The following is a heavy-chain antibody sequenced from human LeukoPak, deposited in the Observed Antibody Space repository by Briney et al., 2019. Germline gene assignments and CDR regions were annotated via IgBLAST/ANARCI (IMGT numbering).Heavy chain of an antibody. J-gene: IGHJ4*02. CDR1: GFTLSDFG. D-gene: IGHD6-6*01. V-gene: IGHV3-48*01. CDR2: ISSNSRTV. Sequence: GGSLRLSCAVPGFTLSDFGMNWVRQAPGKGLQWVSYISSNSRTVDYADSVKGRFTISRDNAKNSLYLQMNTLRAEDTAVYYCARGGASRPDYWGRGTLVSVSS. CDR3: ARGGASRPDY.